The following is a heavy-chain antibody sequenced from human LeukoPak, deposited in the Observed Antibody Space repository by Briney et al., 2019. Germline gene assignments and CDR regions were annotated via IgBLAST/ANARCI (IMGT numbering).Heavy chain of an antibody. Sequence: ASVKVSCKASGYTFTSYGISWVRQAPGQGLEWMGWIRAYAQKVQGRVTMTTDTSTSTAYMELRSLRSDDTAVYYCARRFNYYDSSGYYEGFYFDYWGQGTLVTVSS. V-gene: IGHV1-18*01. CDR3: ARRFNYYDSSGYYEGFYFDY. CDR2: IRAY. D-gene: IGHD3-22*01. CDR1: GYTFTSYG. J-gene: IGHJ4*02.